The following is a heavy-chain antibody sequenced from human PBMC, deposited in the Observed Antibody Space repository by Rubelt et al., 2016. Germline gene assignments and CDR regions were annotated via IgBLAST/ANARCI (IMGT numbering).Heavy chain of an antibody. CDR2: INHSGST. V-gene: IGHV4-34*01. D-gene: IGHD3-3*01. Sequence: QVQLQQWGAGLLKPSETLSLTCAVYGGSLSGYYWIWIRQPPGTGLAWIGEINHSGSTNYNPSLKSRVTISVDLSKNQFSRKLTAVAAADTAVYFCARSVRFLEKASDIWGRGTLVTVSS. CDR3: ARSVRFLEKASDI. CDR1: GGSLSGYY. J-gene: IGHJ3*02.